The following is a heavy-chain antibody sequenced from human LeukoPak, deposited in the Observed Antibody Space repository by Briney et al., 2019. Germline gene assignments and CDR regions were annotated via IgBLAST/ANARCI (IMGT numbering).Heavy chain of an antibody. CDR3: AKVWVTYYDRGIFDS. CDR1: GFTFSYYP. J-gene: IGHJ4*02. V-gene: IGHV3-23*01. CDR2: IGSARGTK. D-gene: IGHD3-22*01. Sequence: GGSLRLSCVASGFTFSYYPLSWVRQAPGKGLEWVAAIGSARGTKYYADSVKGRFAISRDDSKSTLYLQMSSLRGEDTAAYYCAKVWVTYYDRGIFDSWGQGTRVTVSS.